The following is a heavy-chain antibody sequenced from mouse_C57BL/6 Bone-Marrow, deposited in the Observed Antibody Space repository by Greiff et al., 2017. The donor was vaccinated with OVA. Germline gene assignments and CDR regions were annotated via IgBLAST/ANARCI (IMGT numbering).Heavy chain of an antibody. V-gene: IGHV1-81*01. Sequence: VQLQQSGAELARPGASVKLSCKASGYTFTSYGISWVKQRTGQGLEWIGEIYPRSGNTYYNEKFKGKATLTADKSSSTAYMELRSLTSEDSAVYFCARGPLYYGSSYWYFDVWGTGTTVTVSS. D-gene: IGHD1-1*01. CDR3: ARGPLYYGSSYWYFDV. CDR1: GYTFTSYG. CDR2: IYPRSGNT. J-gene: IGHJ1*03.